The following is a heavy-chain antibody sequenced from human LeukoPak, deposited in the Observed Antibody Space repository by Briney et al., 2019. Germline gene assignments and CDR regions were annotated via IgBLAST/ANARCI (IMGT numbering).Heavy chain of an antibody. D-gene: IGHD3-10*01. CDR1: GGSISSSIYF. J-gene: IGHJ4*02. Sequence: SETLSLTCTVSGGSISSSIYFWGWIRQPPGKGLEWIGSIHYSGSTYHDPSLKSRVTVSLDTSKNQFSLKLSSVTATDTAVYYCARAQAQAYGSGSYYIPVISGSDYWGQGTLVTVSS. CDR3: ARAQAQAYGSGSYYIPVISGSDY. CDR2: IHYSGST. V-gene: IGHV4-39*01.